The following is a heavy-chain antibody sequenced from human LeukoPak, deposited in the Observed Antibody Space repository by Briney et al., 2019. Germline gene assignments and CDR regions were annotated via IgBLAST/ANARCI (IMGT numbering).Heavy chain of an antibody. Sequence: GGSLRLSCAASGFTFSSYAMHWVRQAPGKGLEWVAVISYDGSNKYYADSVKGRFTISRDNSKNTLYLQMNSLRAEDTAVYYCARGRKMATIVAFDYWGQGTLVTVSS. CDR1: GFTFSSYA. CDR3: ARGRKMATIVAFDY. D-gene: IGHD5-24*01. J-gene: IGHJ4*02. V-gene: IGHV3-30*04. CDR2: ISYDGSNK.